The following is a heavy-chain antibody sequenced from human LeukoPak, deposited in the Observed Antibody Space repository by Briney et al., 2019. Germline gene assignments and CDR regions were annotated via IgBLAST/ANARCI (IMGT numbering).Heavy chain of an antibody. CDR1: GFTTSSHY. Sequence: GGSLRLSCAASGFTTSSHYLHWVRQAPGKGLEWVSVIYIGGATHYAESVRGRFTVSRDDSKNTLYLRMSSLRVEDTAVYYCARDNYYDSSGYDYWGQGTLVTVSS. CDR2: IYIGGAT. J-gene: IGHJ4*02. D-gene: IGHD3-22*01. V-gene: IGHV3-66*01. CDR3: ARDNYYDSSGYDY.